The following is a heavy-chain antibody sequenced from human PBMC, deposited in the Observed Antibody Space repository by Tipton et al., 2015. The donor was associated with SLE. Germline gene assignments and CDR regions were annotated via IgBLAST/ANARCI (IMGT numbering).Heavy chain of an antibody. Sequence: TLSLTCTVSGDSISGHYRSWIRQPPGKGLEWIGYIYDSGSTSYNPSLESRVAISMDTSKNQFSLKLTSVTAADTAMYYCARTLDTLDIWGQGTMVTVSS. V-gene: IGHV4-59*08. CDR1: GDSISGHY. CDR2: IYDSGST. J-gene: IGHJ3*02. CDR3: ARTLDTLDI.